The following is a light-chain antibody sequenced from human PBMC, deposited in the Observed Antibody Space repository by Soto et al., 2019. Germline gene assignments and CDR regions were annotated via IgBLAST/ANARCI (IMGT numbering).Light chain of an antibody. CDR2: RAS. V-gene: IGKV3-20*01. CDR1: QNVNNR. J-gene: IGKJ4*01. Sequence: EILLTQSPGSLSVFPWERASLSCRASQNVNNRLAWYQQKPGQAPKVLIYRASSRATGVPDRFSGSGSGTDFTLTITRLEPEDFAVYYCQQYGSSPLTFGGGTKVDIK. CDR3: QQYGSSPLT.